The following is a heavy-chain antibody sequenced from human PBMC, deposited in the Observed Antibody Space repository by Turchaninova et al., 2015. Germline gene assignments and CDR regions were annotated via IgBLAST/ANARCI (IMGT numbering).Heavy chain of an antibody. D-gene: IGHD2-2*02. CDR2: IYESGTT. Sequence: SGDSISSTNWGNWVRQPPGKGLEWIGEIYESGTTYYNPSLKSRVTISLDNSKNQFSLELNSVTAADTAVYFCARRARCSDTNCYKYYFDYWGQGTLVAVSS. CDR3: ARRARCSDTNCYKYYFDY. CDR1: GDSISSTNW. V-gene: IGHV4-4*01. J-gene: IGHJ4*02.